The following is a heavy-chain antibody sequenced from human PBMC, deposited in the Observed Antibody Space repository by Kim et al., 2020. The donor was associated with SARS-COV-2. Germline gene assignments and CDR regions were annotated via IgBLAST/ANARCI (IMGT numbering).Heavy chain of an antibody. CDR1: GFTFSSHW. CDR2: IISYCCSI. J-gene: IGHJ4*02. CDR3: ARRQFTSGWYYFDY. D-gene: IGHD6-19*01. Sequence: GGSLRLSCAASGFTFSSHWMHWVRQAPVKGLVCVSRIISYCCSICYADSVKGRFTISRDNAKNTLYLQMNSLRAEDTAVYYCARRQFTSGWYYFDYWGQGTLVTVSS. V-gene: IGHV3-74*01.